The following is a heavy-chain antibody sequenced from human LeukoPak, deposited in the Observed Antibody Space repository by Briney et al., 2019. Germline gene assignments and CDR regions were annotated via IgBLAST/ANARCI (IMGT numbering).Heavy chain of an antibody. CDR2: INWNGGST. J-gene: IGHJ4*02. CDR3: ARDQGRDYDFWSGYYTGTAGFDY. CDR1: GFTFDDYG. V-gene: IGHV3-20*04. Sequence: GGSLRLSCAASGFTFDDYGMSWVRQAPRKGLEWVSGINWNGGSTGYADSVKGRFTISRDNAKNSLYLQMNSLRAEDTAVYYCARDQGRDYDFWSGYYTGTAGFDYWGQGTLVTVSS. D-gene: IGHD3-3*01.